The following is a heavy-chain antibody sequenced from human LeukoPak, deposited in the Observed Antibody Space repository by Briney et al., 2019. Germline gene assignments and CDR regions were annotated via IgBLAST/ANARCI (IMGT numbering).Heavy chain of an antibody. CDR3: AKARGHSSRWSFDY. CDR1: GFTFSSYG. J-gene: IGHJ4*02. Sequence: PGGSLRLSCAASGFTFSSYGMHWVRQAPGKGLEWVAVIWYDGSNKYYADSVKGRFTISRDNSKTTLYLQMNSLRAEDTAVYYCAKARGHSSRWSFDYWGQGTLVTVSS. V-gene: IGHV3-33*06. D-gene: IGHD6-13*01. CDR2: IWYDGSNK.